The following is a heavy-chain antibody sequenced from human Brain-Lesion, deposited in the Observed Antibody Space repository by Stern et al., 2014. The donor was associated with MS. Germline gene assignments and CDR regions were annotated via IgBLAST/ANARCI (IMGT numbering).Heavy chain of an antibody. D-gene: IGHD6-6*01. Sequence: EVQLVQSGAEVKKPGESLKISCKGSGYRVTSNWIGWVRQMPGKSPEWTGIIWRVGSDTRYTPSFQGQVPISADKPISTAYLQWSSLQASDTAMYYCARRGDSSSSGFDYWGQGTLVIVSS. J-gene: IGHJ4*02. CDR3: ARRGDSSSSGFDY. V-gene: IGHV5-51*01. CDR2: IWRVGSDT. CDR1: GYRVTSNW.